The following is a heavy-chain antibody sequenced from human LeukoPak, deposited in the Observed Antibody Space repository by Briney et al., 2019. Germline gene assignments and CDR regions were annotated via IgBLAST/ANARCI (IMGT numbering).Heavy chain of an antibody. CDR2: INTNTGNP. V-gene: IGHV7-4-1*02. CDR1: GYTFTTYD. CDR3: ARGRYSSSWYVGDY. Sequence: ASVKVSCKTSGYTFTTYDINWVRQAPGQGLEWMGWINTNTGNPTYAQGFTGRFVFSLDTSVSTAYLQISSLKAEDTAVYYCARGRYSSSWYVGDYWGQGTLVTVSS. J-gene: IGHJ4*02. D-gene: IGHD6-13*01.